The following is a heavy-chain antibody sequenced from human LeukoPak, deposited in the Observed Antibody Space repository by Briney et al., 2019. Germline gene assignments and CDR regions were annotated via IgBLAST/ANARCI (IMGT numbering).Heavy chain of an antibody. CDR2: IYYSGNT. V-gene: IGHV4-39*01. CDR3: ARQSVRAIAIAARPGNYFAY. Sequence: SETLSLTCTVSGGSISSSSDYWGWIRQPPGKGLEWIGSIYYSGNTYYNPSLKSRVTISLDTSKNQFSLKLSSVTAADTAVYYCARQSVRAIAIAARPGNYFAYWGQGTLVTVSS. J-gene: IGHJ4*02. CDR1: GGSISSSSDY. D-gene: IGHD6-6*01.